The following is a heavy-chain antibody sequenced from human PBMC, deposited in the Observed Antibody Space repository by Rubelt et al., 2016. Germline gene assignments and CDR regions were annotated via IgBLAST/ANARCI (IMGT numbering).Heavy chain of an antibody. D-gene: IGHD3-22*01. CDR3: ARGAESSGYYY. CDR2: IFHSGST. J-gene: IGHJ4*02. CDR1: GASIISGGFY. V-gene: IGHV4-31*03. Sequence: QVQLQESGPGLVKPSETLSLTCTVSGASIISGGFYWTWVRQHPGEGLEWIGHIFHSGSTYYSPSLKSRVTISVDTSKNQFSRKLSSVTAADTAVYYCARGAESSGYYYWGQGILVTVSS.